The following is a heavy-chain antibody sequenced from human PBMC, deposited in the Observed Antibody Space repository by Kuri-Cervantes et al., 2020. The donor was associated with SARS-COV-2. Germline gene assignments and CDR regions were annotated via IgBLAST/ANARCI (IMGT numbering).Heavy chain of an antibody. D-gene: IGHD4-11*01. Sequence: SLKISCAASGFTFSSYAMHWVRQAPGKGLEWVAVISYDGSNKYYADSVKGRFTISRDNSKNTLYLQMNSLRAEDTAVYYCAREGNYGYYYYGMDVWGQGTTVTVSS. CDR2: ISYDGSNK. J-gene: IGHJ6*02. CDR1: GFTFSSYA. V-gene: IGHV3-30-3*01. CDR3: AREGNYGYYYYGMDV.